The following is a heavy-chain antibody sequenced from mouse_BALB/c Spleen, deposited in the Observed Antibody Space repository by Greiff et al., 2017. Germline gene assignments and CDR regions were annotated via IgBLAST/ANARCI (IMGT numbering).Heavy chain of an antibody. D-gene: IGHD1-1*01. V-gene: IGHV2-9*02. J-gene: IGHJ4*01. CDR3: ARGLHYYGSSYDAMDY. CDR2: IWAGGST. Sequence: QVQLKESGPGLVAPSQSLSITCTVSGFSLTSYGVHWVRQPPGKGLEWLGVIWAGGSTNYNSALMSRLSISKDNSKSQVFLKMNSLQTDDTAMYYCARGLHYYGSSYDAMDYWGQGTSVTVSS. CDR1: GFSLTSYG.